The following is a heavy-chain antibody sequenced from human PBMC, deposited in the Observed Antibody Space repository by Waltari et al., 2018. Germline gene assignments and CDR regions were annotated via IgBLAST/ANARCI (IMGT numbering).Heavy chain of an antibody. CDR1: GFTVSRNY. V-gene: IGHV3-53*01. D-gene: IGHD6-6*01. CDR3: ARIRPYYYYYGMDV. Sequence: EVQLVESGGGLIQPGGSLRLSCAASGFTVSRNYMRWVRQAPGKGLEWVSVIYSGGSTYYADSVKGRFTISRDNSKNTLYLQMNSLRAEDTAVYYCARIRPYYYYYGMDVWGQGTTVTVSS. CDR2: IYSGGST. J-gene: IGHJ6*02.